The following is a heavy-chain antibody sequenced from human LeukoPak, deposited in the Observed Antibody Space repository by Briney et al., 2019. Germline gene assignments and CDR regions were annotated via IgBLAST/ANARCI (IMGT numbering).Heavy chain of an antibody. CDR3: AKVDRPMTTVTTSLDS. D-gene: IGHD4-17*01. J-gene: IGHJ4*02. CDR2: INPNSGST. V-gene: IGHV1-2*02. Sequence: GASVKVSCKASGYTFTGYYIHWVRPAPGQGLEWMGYINPNSGSTNYAQRFHGRVTMTRDTSVTTAYMELNNLISDDTAVYFCAKVDRPMTTVTTSLDSWGQGTLVTVSS. CDR1: GYTFTGYY.